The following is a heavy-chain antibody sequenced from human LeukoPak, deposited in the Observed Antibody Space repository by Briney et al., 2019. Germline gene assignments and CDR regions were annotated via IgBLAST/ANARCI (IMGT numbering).Heavy chain of an antibody. Sequence: GESLKISCKGSGYSFTNYWIGWVRQMPGKGLEWMGIIYPGDSDTRYSPSFQGQVTISADKSISTAYLQWSSLKASDIAMYYCARHAHCSSTSCYNFDYWGQGTLVTVSS. CDR3: ARHAHCSSTSCYNFDY. V-gene: IGHV5-51*01. D-gene: IGHD2-2*02. J-gene: IGHJ4*02. CDR2: IYPGDSDT. CDR1: GYSFTNYW.